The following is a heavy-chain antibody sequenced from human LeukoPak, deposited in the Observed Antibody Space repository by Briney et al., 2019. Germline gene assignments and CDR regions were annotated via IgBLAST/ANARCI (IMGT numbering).Heavy chain of an antibody. CDR2: INHNGST. CDR3: ARGLGFIQGPGYYYMDV. D-gene: IGHD3-16*01. Sequence: SETLSLTCAVYGGSFNPYYWTWIRQTPGKGLEWIGEINHNGSTNYNPSLESRVTISADTSKNQFSLNLGSVTAADMAIYYCARGLGFIQGPGYYYMDVWGKGTTVTVSS. CDR1: GGSFNPYY. V-gene: IGHV4-34*01. J-gene: IGHJ6*03.